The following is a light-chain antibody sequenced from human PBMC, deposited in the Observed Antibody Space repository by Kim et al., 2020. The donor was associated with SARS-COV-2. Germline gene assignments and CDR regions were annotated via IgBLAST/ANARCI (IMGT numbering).Light chain of an antibody. CDR3: QTWGTGSVI. CDR1: SGHSSYA. J-gene: IGLJ2*01. Sequence: ASVKLTCTLSSGHSSYAIAWHQQQPEKGPRYLMILNSDGSHSKGDGIPDRFSGSSSGAERYLTISSLQSEDEADYYCQTWGTGSVIFGGGTQLTVL. CDR2: LNSDGSH. V-gene: IGLV4-69*01.